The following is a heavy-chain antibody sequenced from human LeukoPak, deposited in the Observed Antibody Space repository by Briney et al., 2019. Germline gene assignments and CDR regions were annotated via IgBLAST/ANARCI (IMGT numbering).Heavy chain of an antibody. CDR2: ISGSGDST. CDR1: GFTFSSYG. D-gene: IGHD3-10*01. Sequence: GGSLRLSCVVSGFTFSSYGMNWVRQAPGKGLEWVSVISGSGDSTYYADSVKGRFTISRDNSKNTLHLQMNSLRAEDTAVYYCAKGGLWFGELSVSGVWFDPWGQGTLVTVSS. V-gene: IGHV3-23*01. J-gene: IGHJ5*02. CDR3: AKGGLWFGELSVSGVWFDP.